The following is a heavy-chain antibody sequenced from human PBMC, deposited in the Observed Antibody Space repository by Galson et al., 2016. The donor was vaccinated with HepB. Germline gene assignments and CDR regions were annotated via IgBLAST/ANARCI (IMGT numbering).Heavy chain of an antibody. D-gene: IGHD4-11*01. Sequence: SETLSLTCTVSGGSISSYYWSWIRQPPGKGLEWIGYIYYSGSTNYNPSLKSRVAILIDTSNNHFSLRLSSVTAADTAVYYCARGATVSGRTLDVWGQGTTVTVSS. V-gene: IGHV4-59*01. J-gene: IGHJ6*02. CDR2: IYYSGST. CDR3: ARGATVSGRTLDV. CDR1: GGSISSYY.